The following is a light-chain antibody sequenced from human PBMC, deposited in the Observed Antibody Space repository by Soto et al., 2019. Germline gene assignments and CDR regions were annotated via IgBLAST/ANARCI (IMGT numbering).Light chain of an antibody. CDR1: QSVSSY. CDR2: DIS. V-gene: IGKV3-11*01. Sequence: EFVLTQSPATLSLSPGERATLSCRASQSVSSYLAWYQQKPGQAPRLLIYDISNRAIGIPARFSGSGSGTDFTLTISSLEPEDFAVYYCQQRGTFGGGTKVEIK. J-gene: IGKJ4*01. CDR3: QQRGT.